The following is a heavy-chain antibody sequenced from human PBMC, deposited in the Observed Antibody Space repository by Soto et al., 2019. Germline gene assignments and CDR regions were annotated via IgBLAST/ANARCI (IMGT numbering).Heavy chain of an antibody. D-gene: IGHD6-13*01. V-gene: IGHV1-8*01. CDR3: ARFRIAAAGTDWFDP. J-gene: IGHJ5*02. CDR1: GYTFTSYD. Sequence: QVQLVQSGAEVKKPGASVKVSCKASGYTFTSYDINWVRQATGQGLEWMGWMNPNSGNTGYAQKFQGRVTMTRNTSISTAYMELSSVGSEGTAVYYCARFRIAAAGTDWFDPWGQGTLVTVSS. CDR2: MNPNSGNT.